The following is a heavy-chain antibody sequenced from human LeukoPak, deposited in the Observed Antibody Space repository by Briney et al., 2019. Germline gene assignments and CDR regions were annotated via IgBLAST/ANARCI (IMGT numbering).Heavy chain of an antibody. CDR1: GGSFSGYY. V-gene: IGHV4-34*01. D-gene: IGHD3-16*01. Sequence: SSETLSLTRAVYGGSFSGYYWSWIRQPPGKGLEWIGEINHSGSTNYNPSLKSRVTISVDTSKNQFSLKLSSVTAADTAVYYCARGAAVWGRRNSVDNWFDPWGQGTLVTVSS. CDR3: ARGAAVWGRRNSVDNWFDP. CDR2: INHSGST. J-gene: IGHJ5*02.